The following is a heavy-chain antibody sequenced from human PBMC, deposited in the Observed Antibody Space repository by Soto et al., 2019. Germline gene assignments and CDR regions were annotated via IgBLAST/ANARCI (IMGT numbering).Heavy chain of an antibody. D-gene: IGHD3-22*01. CDR1: GDSISDTIYY. CDR2: IHYSGST. Sequence: SETLSLTCTVSGDSISDTIYYWGWIRQPPGMGLEWIGSIHYSGSTQFHPSFKSRVTISVDTSKNEFSLRLRSVTAADTSVYYCARHLKAVVAPMAYWGPGIPVTVSS. V-gene: IGHV4-39*01. CDR3: ARHLKAVVAPMAY. J-gene: IGHJ4*02.